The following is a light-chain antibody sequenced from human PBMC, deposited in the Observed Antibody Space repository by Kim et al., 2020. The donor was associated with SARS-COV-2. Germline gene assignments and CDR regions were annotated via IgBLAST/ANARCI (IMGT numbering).Light chain of an antibody. CDR2: YDS. J-gene: IGLJ3*02. Sequence: GKTARITCGGNNIGSKSVHWYQQKPGQAPVLVIYYDSDRPSGIPERFSGSNSGNTATLTISRVEAGDEADYYCQVWDSSSDHPCVFGGGTQLTVL. CDR3: QVWDSSSDHPCV. CDR1: NIGSKS. V-gene: IGLV3-21*04.